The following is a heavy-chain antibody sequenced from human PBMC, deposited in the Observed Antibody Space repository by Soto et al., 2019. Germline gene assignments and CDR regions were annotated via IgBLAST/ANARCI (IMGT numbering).Heavy chain of an antibody. Sequence: PETLSLTCTFSGASVLSYWWSWIRQPPGKGLEWIGYIYYTGSTNYNPSLKSRVTISLDASKSQFSLKLSSVTAADTAVYYCARGPGASGTYHYFFDYWGPGTLVTVSS. V-gene: IGHV4-59*02. CDR3: ARGPGASGTYHYFFDY. J-gene: IGHJ4*02. D-gene: IGHD3-10*01. CDR1: GASVLSYW. CDR2: IYYTGST.